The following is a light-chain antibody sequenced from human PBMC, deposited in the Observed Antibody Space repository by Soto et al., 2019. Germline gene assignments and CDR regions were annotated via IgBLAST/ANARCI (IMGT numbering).Light chain of an antibody. CDR2: GAS. Sequence: DIQMTQSPSSLSASVGDRVTITCRASQSISTFLNWYQQRPGKAPNLLIYGASSLQTGVPSRFSGSGSGTDFTLTISSLQPEDFATYFCQQSCTTPPTFGGGTTVEIK. V-gene: IGKV1-39*01. CDR3: QQSCTTPPT. CDR1: QSISTF. J-gene: IGKJ4*01.